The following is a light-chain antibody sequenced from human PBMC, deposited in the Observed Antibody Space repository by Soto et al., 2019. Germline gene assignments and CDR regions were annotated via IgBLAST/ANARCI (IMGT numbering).Light chain of an antibody. CDR3: QQSYSIPIT. Sequence: IQVTQSPSSLSASVGDRVTITCRASQSISSYLNWYQQKPGKAPKLLIYAASSLQSGVPSRFSGSGSGTDFTLTISSLQPEDFATYYCQQSYSIPITFGQGTRLEIK. CDR2: AAS. J-gene: IGKJ5*01. CDR1: QSISSY. V-gene: IGKV1-39*01.